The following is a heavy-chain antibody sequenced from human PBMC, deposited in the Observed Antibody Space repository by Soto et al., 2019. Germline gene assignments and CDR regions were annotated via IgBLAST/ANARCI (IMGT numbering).Heavy chain of an antibody. CDR3: ARVGGYYYGMDV. J-gene: IGHJ6*02. D-gene: IGHD3-10*01. V-gene: IGHV1-69*02. CDR2: IIPILGIA. CDR1: GGTFSSYT. Sequence: QVQLVQSGAEVKKPGSSVKVSCKASGGTFSSYTISWVRQAPGQGLEWMGRIIPILGIANYAQKFQGRVTITADKYTSTAYMELSSLRSEDTAVYYCARVGGYYYGMDVWGQGTTVTVSS.